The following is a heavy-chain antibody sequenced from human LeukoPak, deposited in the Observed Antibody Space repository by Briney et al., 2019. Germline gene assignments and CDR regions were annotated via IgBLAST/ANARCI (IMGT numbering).Heavy chain of an antibody. CDR2: INPNSGGT. V-gene: IGHV1-2*02. D-gene: IGHD2-2*01. Sequence: ASVKVSCKASGYTFTGYYMHWVRQAPGQGLEWMGWINPNSGGTNYAQKFQGRVTMTRDTPISTAYMELSRLRSDDTAVYYCARDRDISRSNWFDPWGQGTLVTVSS. J-gene: IGHJ5*02. CDR1: GYTFTGYY. CDR3: ARDRDISRSNWFDP.